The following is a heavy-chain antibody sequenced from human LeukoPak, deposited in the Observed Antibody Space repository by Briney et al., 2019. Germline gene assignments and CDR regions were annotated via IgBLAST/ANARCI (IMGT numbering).Heavy chain of an antibody. CDR2: IHHSGST. Sequence: SETLSLTCVVSGYYISSGYYWGWIRQPPGKGLEWIGSIHHSGSTYYNPSLKSRVTISVDTSKNQFSLKLSSVTAADTAVYYCARGYSSGWRDAFDIWGQGTMVTVSS. J-gene: IGHJ3*02. CDR1: GYYISSGYY. V-gene: IGHV4-38-2*01. D-gene: IGHD6-19*01. CDR3: ARGYSSGWRDAFDI.